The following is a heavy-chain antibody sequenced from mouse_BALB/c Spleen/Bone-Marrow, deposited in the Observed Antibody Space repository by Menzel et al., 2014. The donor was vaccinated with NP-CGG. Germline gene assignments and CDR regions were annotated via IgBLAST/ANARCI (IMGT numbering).Heavy chain of an antibody. Sequence: EAQVVESGGGLVKPGGSLKLSCAASGFTFSDYYMYWVRQTPEKRLEWVATISDGGSYTCYPDSVKGRFTISRDNAKNNLYLQMSSLKSEDTAMYYCARVLRPHYYAMDYWGQGTSVTVSS. CDR3: ARVLRPHYYAMDY. V-gene: IGHV5-4*02. D-gene: IGHD1-2*01. J-gene: IGHJ4*01. CDR1: GFTFSDYY. CDR2: ISDGGSYT.